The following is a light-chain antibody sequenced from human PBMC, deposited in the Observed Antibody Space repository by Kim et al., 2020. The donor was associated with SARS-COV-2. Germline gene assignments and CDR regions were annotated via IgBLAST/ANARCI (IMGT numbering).Light chain of an antibody. CDR1: KLGDKY. Sequence: SYELTQPPSVSVSPGQTASITCSGDKLGDKYACWYQQKPGQSPVLVIYQDNKRPSGIPERFSGSNSGNTATLTISGTQATDEADYYCQTWDSITVVFGGG. CDR3: QTWDSITVV. J-gene: IGLJ2*01. CDR2: QDN. V-gene: IGLV3-1*01.